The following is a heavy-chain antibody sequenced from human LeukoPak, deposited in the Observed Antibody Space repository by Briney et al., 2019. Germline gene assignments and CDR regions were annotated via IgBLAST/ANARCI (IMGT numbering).Heavy chain of an antibody. J-gene: IGHJ3*02. D-gene: IGHD1-1*01. CDR3: AREPHPRGLEIGAFDI. CDR1: GGSFSGYY. Sequence: SETLSLTCAVYGGSFSGYYWSWIRQPPGKGLEWIGYISYGGSTRYNPSLKSRVSTSLDTSKNQFSLKLTSVTAADTAVYYCAREPHPRGLEIGAFDIWGQGTMVTVSS. V-gene: IGHV4-34*11. CDR2: ISYGGST.